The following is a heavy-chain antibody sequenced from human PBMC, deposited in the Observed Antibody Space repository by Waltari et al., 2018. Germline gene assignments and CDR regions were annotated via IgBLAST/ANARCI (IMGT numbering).Heavy chain of an antibody. D-gene: IGHD3-22*01. CDR3: AMSYDSSALLGDY. V-gene: IGHV1-69*05. CDR1: EGTFSSYA. Sequence: QVQLVQSGAEVKKPGSSVTVSCKSSEGTFSSYAIGWVRQAPVQGLEWMGGIIPIFGTANYAQKFQGRVTITTDESTSTAYMELSSLRSEDTAVYYCAMSYDSSALLGDYWGQGTLVTVSS. J-gene: IGHJ4*02. CDR2: IIPIFGTA.